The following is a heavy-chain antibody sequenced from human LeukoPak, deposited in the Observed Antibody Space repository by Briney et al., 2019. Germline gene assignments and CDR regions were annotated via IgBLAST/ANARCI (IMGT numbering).Heavy chain of an antibody. CDR1: GYSFTSYW. CDR2: IDPSDSYT. CDR3: ARQAQWLVRGLD. V-gene: IGHV5-10-1*01. D-gene: IGHD6-19*01. J-gene: IGHJ4*02. Sequence: GESLKISCKGSGYSFTSYWISWVRQMPGKGLEWMGRIDPSDSYTNYSPSFQGHVTISADKSISTAYLQWSSLKASDTVMYYCARQAQWLVRGLDWGQGTLVTVSS.